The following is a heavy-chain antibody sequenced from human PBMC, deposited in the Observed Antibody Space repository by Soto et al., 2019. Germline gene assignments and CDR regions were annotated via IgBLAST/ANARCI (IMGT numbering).Heavy chain of an antibody. D-gene: IGHD6-19*01. Sequence: SETLSLTCTVSGGSISSYYWSWIRQPPGKGLEWIGYIYYSGSTNYNPSPKSRITISVDTSKNQFSLKLSSVTAADTAVYYCARGIIAVAVEFDYWGQGTLVTVSS. CDR3: ARGIIAVAVEFDY. V-gene: IGHV4-59*01. J-gene: IGHJ4*02. CDR2: IYYSGST. CDR1: GGSISSYY.